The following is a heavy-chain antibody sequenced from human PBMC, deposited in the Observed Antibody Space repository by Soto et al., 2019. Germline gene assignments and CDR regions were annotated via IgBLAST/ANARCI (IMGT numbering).Heavy chain of an antibody. CDR3: AKDRGGSGWRFDY. D-gene: IGHD6-19*01. CDR2: ITASGGST. V-gene: IGHV3-23*01. Sequence: EVQLLESGGGLVQPGGSLRLSCAASGFTFGNYAMSWVRQAPGNGLEWVSAITASGGSTYYADSVKGRLTISRDNSKNTLYLQMNSLRAEDTAVYYCAKDRGGSGWRFDYWGQGTLVTVSS. J-gene: IGHJ4*02. CDR1: GFTFGNYA.